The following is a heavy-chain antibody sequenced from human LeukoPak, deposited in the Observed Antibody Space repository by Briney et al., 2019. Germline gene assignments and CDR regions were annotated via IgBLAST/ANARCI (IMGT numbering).Heavy chain of an antibody. CDR3: ARSVEGYCSGGSCYSYYYYMDV. J-gene: IGHJ6*03. CDR1: GGSISSYY. V-gene: IGHV4-59*01. CDR2: IYYSGST. D-gene: IGHD2-15*01. Sequence: SETLSLTCTVSGGSISSYYWTWIRQPPGKGLEWIGYIYYSGSTNYNPSLKSRVTISVDTSKNQFSLKLSSVTAADTAVYYCARSVEGYCSGGSCYSYYYYMDVWGKGTTVTVSS.